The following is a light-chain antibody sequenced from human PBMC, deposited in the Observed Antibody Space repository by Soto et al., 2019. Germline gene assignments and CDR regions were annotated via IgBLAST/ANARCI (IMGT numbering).Light chain of an antibody. Sequence: QSVLTQPASVSGSPGQSITISCTGTGSDVGTYNRVSWYQQPPGTAPKLIIYEVRNRPSGVSNRFSGSKSGNTAYLTISGLQAEDEADYFCNSYTTRSTYVFGTGTQAHRP. CDR2: EVR. V-gene: IGLV2-14*01. J-gene: IGLJ1*01. CDR3: NSYTTRSTYV. CDR1: GSDVGTYNR.